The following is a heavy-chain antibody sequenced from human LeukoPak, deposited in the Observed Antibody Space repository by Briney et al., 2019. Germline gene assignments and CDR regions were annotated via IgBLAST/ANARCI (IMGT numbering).Heavy chain of an antibody. CDR1: GFMFSSYS. J-gene: IGHJ4*02. CDR2: ISSKSTGI. V-gene: IGHV3-48*01. D-gene: IGHD2-2*01. Sequence: GGSLRLSCAASGFMFSSYSMKWVRQALGKGLEWISYISSKSTGIYYADSVKGRFTVTRDNAESSLYLHMSSLRAEDTAVYYCATGMWRYCSRTSCPLDYWGQGTLVTVSS. CDR3: ATGMWRYCSRTSCPLDY.